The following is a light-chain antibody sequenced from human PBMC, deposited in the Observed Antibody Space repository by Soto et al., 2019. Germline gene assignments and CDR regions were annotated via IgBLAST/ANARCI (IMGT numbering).Light chain of an antibody. CDR1: QSLLHSNGYNY. CDR2: LGS. V-gene: IGKV2-28*01. CDR3: MQALQTPDT. J-gene: IGKJ2*01. Sequence: DIVMTQSPLSQPVTPGEPASISCRSSQSLLHSNGYNYLDWYLQKPGQSPQLLIYLGSNRASGVPDRFSGSGSGTDFTLKISRVEAVDVGVYYCMQALQTPDTFGQGTKLEIK.